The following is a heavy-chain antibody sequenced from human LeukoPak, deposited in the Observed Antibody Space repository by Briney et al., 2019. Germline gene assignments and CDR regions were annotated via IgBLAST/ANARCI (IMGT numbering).Heavy chain of an antibody. Sequence: GRSLRLPCAASGFTFSSYGMHWVRQAPGKGLEWVAVISYDGSNKYYADSVKGRFTISRDNSKNTLYLQMNSLRAEDTAVYYCANTPLINRVCSGGSCYDPLYYYYGMDVWGRGTTVTVSS. CDR1: GFTFSSYG. CDR3: ANTPLINRVCSGGSCYDPLYYYYGMDV. J-gene: IGHJ6*02. V-gene: IGHV3-30*18. D-gene: IGHD2-15*01. CDR2: ISYDGSNK.